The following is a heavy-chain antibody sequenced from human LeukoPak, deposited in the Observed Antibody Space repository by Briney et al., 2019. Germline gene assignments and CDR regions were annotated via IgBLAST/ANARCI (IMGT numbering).Heavy chain of an antibody. CDR1: GFTFSSYW. Sequence: GGSLRLSCAASGFTFSSYWMHWVRQAPGKGLEWVANINQDGTEKYYVDSVKGRFTISRDNAKNSLDLQMNSLRVEDTAVYYCAKVAKYYYGSETYYFFEHWGQGTPVTASS. V-gene: IGHV3-7*01. CDR3: AKVAKYYYGSETYYFFEH. D-gene: IGHD3-10*01. J-gene: IGHJ4*02. CDR2: INQDGTEK.